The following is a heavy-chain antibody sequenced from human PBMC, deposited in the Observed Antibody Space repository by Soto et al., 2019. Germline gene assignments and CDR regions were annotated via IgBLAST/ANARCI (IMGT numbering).Heavy chain of an antibody. CDR3: ARPPSPGCINAVCYPLDY. CDR1: GYTFTSYY. V-gene: IGHV1-46*01. CDR2: INPSGGST. Sequence: QVQLVQSGAEVKKPGASVKISCKASGYTFTSYYMHWVRQAPGQGLEWMGMINPSGGSTNYAQKLQGRVAKNRDTSTSTVYMELNSLRSEDTAVYYCARPPSPGCINAVCYPLDYWGQGTLVTVSS. J-gene: IGHJ4*02. D-gene: IGHD2-8*01.